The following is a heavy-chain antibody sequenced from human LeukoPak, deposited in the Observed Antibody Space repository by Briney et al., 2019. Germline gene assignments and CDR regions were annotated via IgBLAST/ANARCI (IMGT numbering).Heavy chain of an antibody. Sequence: PGGSLRLSCAAPGFTFSSYSMNWVRQAPGKGLEWVSFISSSSSYIKYADSVKGRFTISRDNAKNSLYLQMNSLRAEDTAVYYCASGDSESHPVCWGQGTLVTVSS. V-gene: IGHV3-21*01. J-gene: IGHJ4*02. D-gene: IGHD1-26*01. CDR3: ASGDSESHPVC. CDR1: GFTFSSYS. CDR2: ISSSSSYI.